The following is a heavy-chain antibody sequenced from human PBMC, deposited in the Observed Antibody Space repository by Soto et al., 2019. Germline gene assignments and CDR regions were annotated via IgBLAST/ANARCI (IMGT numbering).Heavy chain of an antibody. J-gene: IGHJ6*02. CDR1: GGSISSGDYY. Sequence: VQLQESGPGLVKASQTLSLTCTVSGGSISSGDYYWGWIRQPAGKGLEWIGYLYNSGSTYYNPSLKSQVNMSIDTAENQCSLKLKSVTAADTAVYFCDRGGEYDFWSGVNYGVDVWGQGTTVTVSS. CDR2: LYNSGST. CDR3: DRGGEYDFWSGVNYGVDV. D-gene: IGHD3-3*01. V-gene: IGHV4-30-4*01.